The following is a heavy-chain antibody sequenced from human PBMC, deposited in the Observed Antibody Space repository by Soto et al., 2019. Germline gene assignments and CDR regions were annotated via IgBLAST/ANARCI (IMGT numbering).Heavy chain of an antibody. V-gene: IGHV4-59*02. CDR2: VFYTGNT. CDR1: GGSVSSFH. J-gene: IGHJ4*02. D-gene: IGHD1-26*01. Sequence: PSETLSLTCTVSGGSVSSFHWSWIRQSPGKGLEWIGYVFYTGNTKYNPALKRRVTISVDTSKKQLSLKLSSVSAADTGLYYCARSYSGTFYGYDIWGQGILVTVSS. CDR3: ARSYSGTFYGYDI.